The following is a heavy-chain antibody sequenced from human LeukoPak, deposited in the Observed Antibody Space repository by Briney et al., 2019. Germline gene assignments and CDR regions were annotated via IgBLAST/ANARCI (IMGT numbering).Heavy chain of an antibody. D-gene: IGHD4-11*01. CDR3: AKESKETTRYYFDS. V-gene: IGHV3-30*18. J-gene: IGHJ4*02. Sequence: PGGSLRLSCAASGFTFSSYSMNWVRQAPGKGLEWVAVISYDGSNKYYADSVKGRFTISRDNSKNTLYLQMNSLRAEDTAVYYCAKESKETTRYYFDSWGQGTLVTVSS. CDR1: GFTFSSYS. CDR2: ISYDGSNK.